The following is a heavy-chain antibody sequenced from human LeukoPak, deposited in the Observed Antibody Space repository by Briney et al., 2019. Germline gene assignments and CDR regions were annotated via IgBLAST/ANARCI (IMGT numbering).Heavy chain of an antibody. V-gene: IGHV3-30*04. CDR3: ARASGCSGGTCTSLKY. D-gene: IGHD2-15*01. CDR1: GFTFSNYE. J-gene: IGHJ4*02. CDR2: ISYDGTK. Sequence: GVSLRLSCAASGFTFSNYEMHWVRQAPGKGLEWVTLISYDGTKYYADSVKGRFTVSRDNSNNTVFLQMNSLSAEDTAVYYCARASGCSGGTCTSLKYWGQGTLVTVSS.